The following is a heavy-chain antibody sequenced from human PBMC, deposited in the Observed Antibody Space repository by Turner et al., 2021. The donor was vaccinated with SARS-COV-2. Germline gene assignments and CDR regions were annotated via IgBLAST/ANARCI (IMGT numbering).Heavy chain of an antibody. CDR2: ISYDGTNK. CDR3: AKGESQYFDY. Sequence: QVQLVESGGGVVQPGRSLRLPFAASGFTFSSYGMHWVRQAPGKGLEWVAVISYDGTNKYYADSVKGRFTISRDNSKNTLYLQMNSLRAEDTAVYYCAKGESQYFDYWGQGTLVTVSS. J-gene: IGHJ4*02. CDR1: GFTFSSYG. V-gene: IGHV3-30*18.